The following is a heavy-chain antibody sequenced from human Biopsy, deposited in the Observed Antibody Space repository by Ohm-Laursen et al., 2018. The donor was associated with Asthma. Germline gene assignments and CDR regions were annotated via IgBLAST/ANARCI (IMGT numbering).Heavy chain of an antibody. V-gene: IGHV3-30*18. CDR1: RFTYE. CDR2: VSYDGGVV. D-gene: IGHD3-3*01. J-gene: IGHJ4*02. Sequence: SLRLSCAASRFTYEMHWVRQAPGKGLEWVAVVSYDGGVVHYADSMKGRFTISRGNAKSTLYLQMNRLRTDDTAVYFCAKRRGYSDLTDFDHWGQGTLVTVSS. CDR3: AKRRGYSDLTDFDH.